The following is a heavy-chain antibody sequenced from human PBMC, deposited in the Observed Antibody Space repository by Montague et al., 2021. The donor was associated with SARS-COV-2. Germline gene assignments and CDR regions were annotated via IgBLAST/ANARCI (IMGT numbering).Heavy chain of an antibody. CDR2: ISYDGTYK. CDR3: ARDHQFYDVLTAYFPSNYYHNYYGMDV. D-gene: IGHD3-9*01. J-gene: IGHJ6*02. V-gene: IGHV3-30-3*01. CDR1: GFTFSSYP. Sequence: FLRLSCAASGFTFSSYPMHWVRQAPGKGLEWVAVISYDGTYKYYADSVKGRFTISRDNSKNTLYLQLNSLRAEDTAVYFCARDHQFYDVLTAYFPSNYYHNYYGMDVWGQGTTVTVSS.